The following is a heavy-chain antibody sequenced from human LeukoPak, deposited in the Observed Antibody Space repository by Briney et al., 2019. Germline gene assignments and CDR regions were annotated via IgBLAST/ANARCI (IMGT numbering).Heavy chain of an antibody. CDR3: ARDLAYYDFWSGYNRIDY. J-gene: IGHJ4*02. CDR1: GFTFSSYA. D-gene: IGHD3-3*01. Sequence: PGGSLRLSCAASGFTFSSYAMHWVRQAPGKGLEWVAVISYDGSNKYYADSVEGRFTISRDNSKNTLYLQMSSLRAEDTAVYYCARDLAYYDFWSGYNRIDYWGQGTLVTVSS. CDR2: ISYDGSNK. V-gene: IGHV3-30-3*01.